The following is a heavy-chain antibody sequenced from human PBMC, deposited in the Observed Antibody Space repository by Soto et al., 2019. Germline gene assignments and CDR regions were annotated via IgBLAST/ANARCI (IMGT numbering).Heavy chain of an antibody. CDR1: GGSISSGGYY. D-gene: IGHD5-18*01. J-gene: IGHJ6*02. CDR2: IDYSGST. Sequence: QVQLQESGPGLVKPSQTLSLTCSVSGGSISSGGYYWCWVRQHPGKGLEWIGYIDYSGSTNYNPSHKSRFSMSVATSKKHFSLPLTSVTAADTAVYYCARRDSGYIHGPPHYYYGLDVCGQGTTVTVSS. V-gene: IGHV4-31*03. CDR3: ARRDSGYIHGPPHYYYGLDV.